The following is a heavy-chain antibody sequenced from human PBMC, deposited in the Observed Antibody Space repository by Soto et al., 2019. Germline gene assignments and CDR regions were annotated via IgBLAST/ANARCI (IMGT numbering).Heavy chain of an antibody. CDR3: ARDDDSGYDFELGYYYGMDV. V-gene: IGHV1-69*04. D-gene: IGHD5-12*01. CDR2: IIPILGIA. CDR1: GGTFSSYT. J-gene: IGHJ6*02. Sequence: ASVKVSCKASGGTFSSYTISWVRQAPGQGLEWMGRIIPILGIANYAQKFQGRVTITADKSTSTAYMELSSLRSEDTAVYYCARDDDSGYDFELGYYYGMDVWGQGTTVTVS.